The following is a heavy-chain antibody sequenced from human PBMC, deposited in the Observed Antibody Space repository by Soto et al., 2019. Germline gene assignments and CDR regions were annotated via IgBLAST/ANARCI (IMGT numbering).Heavy chain of an antibody. V-gene: IGHV1-46*03. CDR3: ARDSIHQLAVVATTIQVWFDP. CDR1: GYTFTSYY. D-gene: IGHD3-22*01. Sequence: GASVKVSCKASGYTFTSYYMHWVRQAPGQGLEWMGIINPSGGSTSYAQKFQGRVTMTRDTSTSTVYMELSSLRSEDTAVYYRARDSIHQLAVVATTIQVWFDPWGQGTLVTVSS. J-gene: IGHJ5*02. CDR2: INPSGGST.